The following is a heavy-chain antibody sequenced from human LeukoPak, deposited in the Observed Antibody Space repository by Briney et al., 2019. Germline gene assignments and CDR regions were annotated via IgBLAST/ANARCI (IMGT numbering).Heavy chain of an antibody. J-gene: IGHJ3*02. CDR2: SDYSGSA. D-gene: IGHD7-27*01. CDR3: AQNWGSYAFDI. V-gene: IGHV4-59*01. CDR1: GGSISTYY. Sequence: PSETLSLTCTVSGGSISTYYWSWIRQPPGKGLEWIGYSDYSGSANYNPSLKGRVTISVDTSKNQFSLNLSSVTAADTAVYYCAQNWGSYAFDIWGRGTMVTVSS.